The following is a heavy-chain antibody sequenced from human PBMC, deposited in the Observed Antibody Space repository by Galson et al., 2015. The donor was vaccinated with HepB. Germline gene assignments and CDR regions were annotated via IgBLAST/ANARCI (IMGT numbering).Heavy chain of an antibody. CDR3: AKNLGSSSYSPMDV. CDR1: GFSLSTYA. V-gene: IGHV3-23*01. D-gene: IGHD2-15*01. Sequence: SLRLSCAASGFSLSTYAMTWVRQAPGKGLEWVSVISGSGGEVFYAESVKDRFTISRDNSRNTLFLQMNNLRAEDLAVYYCAKNLGSSSYSPMDVWGQGTTVTVSS. J-gene: IGHJ6*02. CDR2: ISGSGGEV.